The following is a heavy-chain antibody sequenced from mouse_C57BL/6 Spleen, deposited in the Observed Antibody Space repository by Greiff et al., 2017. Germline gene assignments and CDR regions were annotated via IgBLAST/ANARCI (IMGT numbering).Heavy chain of an antibody. D-gene: IGHD2-3*01. CDR2: IDPANGNT. J-gene: IGHJ2*01. V-gene: IGHV14-3*01. Sequence: VHVKQSVAELVRPGASVKLSCTASGFDIKNTYMHWVKQRPEQGLEWIGRIDPANGNTKYAPKFQGKATITADTSSNTAYLQLSSLTSEDTAIYYCARGWLLEDYFDYWGQGTTLTVSS. CDR3: ARGWLLEDYFDY. CDR1: GFDIKNTY.